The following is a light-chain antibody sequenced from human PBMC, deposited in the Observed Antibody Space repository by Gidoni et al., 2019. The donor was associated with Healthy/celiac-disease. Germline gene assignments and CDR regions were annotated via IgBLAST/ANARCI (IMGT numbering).Light chain of an antibody. CDR3: QQSYSTPQT. Sequence: DTQMTQSPSSLSASVGDRVTITFRASQSISSYLNWYQQKPGKAPKLLIYAASSLQSGVPSRFSGSGSGTDFTLTISSLQPEDFATYYCQQSYSTPQTFGQGTKLEIK. V-gene: IGKV1-39*01. CDR1: QSISSY. J-gene: IGKJ2*01. CDR2: AAS.